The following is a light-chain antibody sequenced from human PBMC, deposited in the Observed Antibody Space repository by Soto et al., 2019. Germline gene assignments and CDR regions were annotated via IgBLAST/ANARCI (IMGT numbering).Light chain of an antibody. CDR3: QQYTSPPNT. Sequence: ENVLTQSPATLSLSPGERATLSFRASQSVSSIYLAWYQQRPGQAPRLLIYGASTRAAGIPDRFSGSGSGTDFTLTITRLEPEDFAVYFCQQYTSPPNTFGQGTRLE. CDR2: GAS. V-gene: IGKV3-20*01. CDR1: QSVSSIY. J-gene: IGKJ5*01.